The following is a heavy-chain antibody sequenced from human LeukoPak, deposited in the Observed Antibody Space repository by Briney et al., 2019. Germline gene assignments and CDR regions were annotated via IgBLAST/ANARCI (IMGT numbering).Heavy chain of an antibody. J-gene: IGHJ4*02. CDR2: IYYSGST. V-gene: IGHV4-39*07. Sequence: SSETLSLTCTVSGGSISSSSYYWGWIRQPPGKGLEWIGSIYYSGSTYYNPSLKSRVTISVDTSKNQFSLKLSSVTAADTAVYYCARAEGYIVVVTAIPYYFDYWGQGTLVTVSS. D-gene: IGHD2-21*02. CDR1: GGSISSSSYY. CDR3: ARAEGYIVVVTAIPYYFDY.